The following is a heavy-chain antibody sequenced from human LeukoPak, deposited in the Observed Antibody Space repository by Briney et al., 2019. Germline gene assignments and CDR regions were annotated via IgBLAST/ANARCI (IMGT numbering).Heavy chain of an antibody. Sequence: GSLRLSCAASGFTFNLYAMSWVRQAPGRGLEWVSSISGDGDDTYYADSVKCGFTLYRENSKGTLYLQMFSMRAEDTAVYYCAKDRGPSVAIDNNWFDPWGQGTLVTVSS. CDR3: AKDRGPSVAIDNNWFDP. J-gene: IGHJ5*02. V-gene: IGHV3-23*01. CDR2: ISGDGDDT. CDR1: GFTFNLYA.